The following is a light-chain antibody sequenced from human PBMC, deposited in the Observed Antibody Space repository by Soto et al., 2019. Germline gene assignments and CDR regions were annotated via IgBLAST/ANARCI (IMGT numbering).Light chain of an antibody. V-gene: IGKV3-11*01. CDR1: QSVSSY. Sequence: EIVLTQSPATLSLSPGERATLSCRASQSVSSYLAWYQQKPGQAPRLLIYDASNRSTRIPAMFSGRGSGNDFTLTISSLEPEDFAVYYCQQRSNWLTFGGGTKVEIK. CDR3: QQRSNWLT. CDR2: DAS. J-gene: IGKJ4*01.